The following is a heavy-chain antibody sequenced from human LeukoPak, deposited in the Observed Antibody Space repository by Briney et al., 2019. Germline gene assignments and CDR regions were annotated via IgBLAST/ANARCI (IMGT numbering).Heavy chain of an antibody. D-gene: IGHD2-2*01. CDR3: AKGQVPAAPYYYYGMDV. V-gene: IGHV3-23*01. CDR1: GFTFSSYA. CDR2: ISGSGGST. Sequence: GGSLRLSCATSGFTFSSYAMSWVRQAPGKGLEWVSAISGSGGSTYYADSVKGRFTISRDNSKNTLYLQMNSLRAEDTAVYYCAKGQVPAAPYYYYGMDVWGQGTTVTVSS. J-gene: IGHJ6*02.